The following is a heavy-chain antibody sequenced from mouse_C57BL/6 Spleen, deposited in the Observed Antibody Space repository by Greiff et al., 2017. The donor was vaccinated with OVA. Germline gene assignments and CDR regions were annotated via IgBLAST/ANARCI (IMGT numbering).Heavy chain of an antibody. J-gene: IGHJ3*01. V-gene: IGHV1-69*01. Sequence: QVQLQQPGAELVMPGASVKLSCKASGYTFTSYWMHWVKQRPGQGLEWIGEIDPSDSYTNYNQKFKGKSTLTVDKSSSTAYMQLSSLTSEDSAVYDCARLEDRFAYWGQGTLVTVSA. D-gene: IGHD3-3*01. CDR1: GYTFTSYW. CDR2: IDPSDSYT. CDR3: ARLEDRFAY.